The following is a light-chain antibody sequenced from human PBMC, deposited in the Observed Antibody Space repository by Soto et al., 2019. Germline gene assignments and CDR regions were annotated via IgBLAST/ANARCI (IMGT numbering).Light chain of an antibody. J-gene: IGKJ4*01. Sequence: EIALTQSPGTLSLSPGERATLSCRASQSGSGSYLAWYQQKPCQAPRLLIYGASTRATGIPDRFSGSGSRTDFTLTISRLEPEDFAVYYCQQYGRSPLTFGGGTKVEIK. V-gene: IGKV3-20*01. CDR3: QQYGRSPLT. CDR2: GAS. CDR1: QSGSGSY.